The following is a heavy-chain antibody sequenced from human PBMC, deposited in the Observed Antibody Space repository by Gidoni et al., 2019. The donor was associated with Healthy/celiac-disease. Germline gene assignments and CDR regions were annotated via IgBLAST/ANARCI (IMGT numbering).Heavy chain of an antibody. CDR2: IYPGDSDT. D-gene: IGHD2-2*01. Sequence: EVQLVQSGAEVKKPGESLQISCKGSGYRFPSYWIGWVRQMPGKGLEWMGIIYPGDSDTRYSPSFQGQVTISADKSISTAYLQWSSLKASDTAMYYCARPRGVVPAAADFDYWGQGTLVTVSS. V-gene: IGHV5-51*03. CDR3: ARPRGVVPAAADFDY. CDR1: GYRFPSYW. J-gene: IGHJ4*02.